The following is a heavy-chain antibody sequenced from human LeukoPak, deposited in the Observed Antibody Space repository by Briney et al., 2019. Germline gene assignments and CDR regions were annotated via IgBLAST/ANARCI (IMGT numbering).Heavy chain of an antibody. V-gene: IGHV6-1*01. CDR2: TYYRSTWYN. D-gene: IGHD2-2*01. CDR1: GDSVSSNSVT. J-gene: IGHJ5*02. CDR3: ARRLTQYDCFDP. Sequence: SQTLSLTCAISGDSVSSNSVTWNWIRQSPSRGLQWLGRTYYRSTWYNDYAVSVRGRITVNPDTSKNQFSLHLNSVTPEDTAVYYCARRLTQYDCFDPWGQGILVTVSS.